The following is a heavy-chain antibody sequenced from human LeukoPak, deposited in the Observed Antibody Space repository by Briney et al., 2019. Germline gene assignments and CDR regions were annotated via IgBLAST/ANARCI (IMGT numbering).Heavy chain of an antibody. CDR3: ARNSYYYDSSGYYYWAKLKYYFDY. CDR1: GGSINGGGYY. D-gene: IGHD3-22*01. J-gene: IGHJ4*02. Sequence: SETLSLTCTVSGGSINGGGYYWSWIRQHPGKGLEWIGYIYYSGSTYYNPSLKSRVTISVDTSKNQFSLKLSSVTAADTAVYYCARNSYYYDSSGYYYWAKLKYYFDYWGQGTLVTVSS. CDR2: IYYSGST. V-gene: IGHV4-31*03.